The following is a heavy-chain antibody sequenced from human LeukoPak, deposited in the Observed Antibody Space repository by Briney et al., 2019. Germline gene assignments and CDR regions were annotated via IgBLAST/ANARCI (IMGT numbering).Heavy chain of an antibody. CDR1: GGSISSSSYY. CDR2: IYYSGST. J-gene: IGHJ6*02. V-gene: IGHV4-39*01. D-gene: IGHD6-13*01. Sequence: SETLSLTCTVSGGSISSSSYYWGWIRQPPGKGLEWIGSIYYSGSTYYNPSLKSRVTISVDTSKNQFSLKLSSVTAADTAVYYCARLHPRSSSWYISSAYYYYGMDVWGQGTTVTVSS. CDR3: ARLHPRSSSWYISSAYYYYGMDV.